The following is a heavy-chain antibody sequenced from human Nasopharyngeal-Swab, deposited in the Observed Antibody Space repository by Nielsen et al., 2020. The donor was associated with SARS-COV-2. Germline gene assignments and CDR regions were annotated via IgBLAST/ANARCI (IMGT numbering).Heavy chain of an antibody. V-gene: IGHV3-21*01. Sequence: GESLKISCAASRFIFSSYSMNWVRQAPGKGLEWVSSISSSSSYIYYADSVKGRFTISRDNAKNSLYLQMNSLRAEDTAVYYCASSHSGSFWGQGTLVTVSS. D-gene: IGHD1-26*01. CDR1: RFIFSSYS. CDR3: ASSHSGSF. J-gene: IGHJ4*02. CDR2: ISSSSSYI.